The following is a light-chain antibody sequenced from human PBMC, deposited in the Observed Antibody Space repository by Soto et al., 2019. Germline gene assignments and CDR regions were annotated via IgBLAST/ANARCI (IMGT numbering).Light chain of an antibody. J-gene: IGLJ1*01. CDR1: SSDVGSYNF. CDR3: RSYAGINPFFFV. CDR2: EVS. Sequence: QSALTQAASVSGSPGQSITISCTGTSSDVGSYNFVSWYQQYPGKAPKLMIYEVSKRPSGVSNRFSGSKSANTASLTISGFRVKEEVVYYARSYAGINPFFFVFGTGTKLTVL. V-gene: IGLV2-23*02.